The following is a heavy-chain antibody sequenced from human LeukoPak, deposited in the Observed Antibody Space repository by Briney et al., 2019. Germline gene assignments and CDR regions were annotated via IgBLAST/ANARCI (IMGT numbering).Heavy chain of an antibody. CDR1: GGSISSYY. V-gene: IGHV4-4*07. J-gene: IGHJ5*02. D-gene: IGHD6-19*01. CDR3: ARVVPYSSGWSPSRRWFDP. Sequence: PSETLSLTCTVSGGSISSYYWSWIRQPAGKGLEWIGRIYSTGSTNYNPSLKSRVTLSVDTSKNQFSLKLSSVTAADTAVYYCARVVPYSSGWSPSRRWFDPWGQGTLVTVSS. CDR2: IYSTGST.